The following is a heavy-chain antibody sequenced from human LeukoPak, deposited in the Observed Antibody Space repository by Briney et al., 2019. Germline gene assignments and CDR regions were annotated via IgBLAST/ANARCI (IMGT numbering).Heavy chain of an antibody. V-gene: IGHV3-33*01. Sequence: GGSQRLSCAASRFTFSSYGMHWVRQAPGKGLEWVAVIWYDGSNKYYADSVKGRFTISRDNSKNTLYLQMNSLRAEDTAVYYCARDPCGGDCYSGYFDYWGQGTLVTVSS. CDR3: ARDPCGGDCYSGYFDY. D-gene: IGHD2-21*02. CDR1: RFTFSSYG. J-gene: IGHJ4*02. CDR2: IWYDGSNK.